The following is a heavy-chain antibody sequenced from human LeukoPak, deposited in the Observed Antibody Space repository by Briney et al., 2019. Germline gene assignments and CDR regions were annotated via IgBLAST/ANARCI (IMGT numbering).Heavy chain of an antibody. J-gene: IGHJ6*03. D-gene: IGHD3-10*01. Sequence: GASVKVSCKASGYTFAGYYMHWVRQAPGQGLEWMGWINAYNGNTNYAQKLQGRVTMTTDTSTSTAYMEVSSLRSEDTAVYYCARDPIGYYGSGSFGPRYYWDVWGKGTTVTISS. CDR1: GYTFAGYY. CDR2: INAYNGNT. CDR3: ARDPIGYYGSGSFGPRYYWDV. V-gene: IGHV1-18*04.